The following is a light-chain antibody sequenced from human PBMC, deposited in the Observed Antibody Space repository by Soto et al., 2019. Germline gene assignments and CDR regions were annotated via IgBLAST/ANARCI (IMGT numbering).Light chain of an antibody. CDR3: QQSYSTPRT. Sequence: DIQMTQSPSSLSASVGDRVTITCRASPSISSYLTWYQQKPGKAPKLLIYAASSLQSGVPSRVSGSGEGTDFTLTISSLQPLDFATYYCQQSYSTPRTFGLGTKLEIK. CDR2: AAS. CDR1: PSISSY. V-gene: IGKV1-39*01. J-gene: IGKJ2*01.